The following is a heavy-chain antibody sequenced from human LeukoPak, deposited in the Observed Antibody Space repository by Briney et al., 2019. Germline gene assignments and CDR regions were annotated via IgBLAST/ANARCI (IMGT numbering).Heavy chain of an antibody. J-gene: IGHJ4*02. CDR3: AREKQKYSSGWYCLDY. V-gene: IGHV3-33*01. CDR1: GFTFSTYG. Sequence: PGGSLRLSCAASGFTFSTYGLHWVSQAPGKWMEWVALIWYDGSNKYYADSVKGRFTISRDNSKNTLYLQMNSLRAEDTAVYYCAREKQKYSSGWYCLDYWGQGTLVTVSS. CDR2: IWYDGSNK. D-gene: IGHD6-19*01.